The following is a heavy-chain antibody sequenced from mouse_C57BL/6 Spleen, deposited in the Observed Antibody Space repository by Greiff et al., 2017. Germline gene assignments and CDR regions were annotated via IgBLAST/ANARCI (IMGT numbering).Heavy chain of an antibody. CDR1: GYTFTNYW. Sequence: VQLQQSGAELVRPGTSVKMSCKASGYTFTNYWIGWAKQRPGHGLEWIGDIYPGGGYTNYNEKFKGKATLTADKSSSTAYMQFSSLTSEDSAIYYCARSTTVVALDDWGQGTSVTVSS. V-gene: IGHV1-63*01. D-gene: IGHD1-1*01. CDR2: IYPGGGYT. J-gene: IGHJ4*01. CDR3: ARSTTVVALDD.